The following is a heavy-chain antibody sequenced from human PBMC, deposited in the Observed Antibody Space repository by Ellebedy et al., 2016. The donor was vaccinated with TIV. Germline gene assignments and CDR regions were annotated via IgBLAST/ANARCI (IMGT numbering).Heavy chain of an antibody. V-gene: IGHV3-73*01. CDR2: IRSKANNYAT. J-gene: IGHJ4*02. D-gene: IGHD2-15*01. CDR1: GFIFSGSA. Sequence: GESLKISXAASGFIFSGSAMYWVRQASGKGVEWVGRIRSKANNYATVYAESVKGRFTISRDDSKNTTYLQMSSLKTEDTAVFYCTTSPPYCSGGRCYPTVWGQGTLVTVSS. CDR3: TTSPPYCSGGRCYPTV.